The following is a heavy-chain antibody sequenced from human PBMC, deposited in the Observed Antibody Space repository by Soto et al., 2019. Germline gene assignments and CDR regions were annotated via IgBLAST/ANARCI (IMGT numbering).Heavy chain of an antibody. CDR2: INHSGST. J-gene: IGHJ4*02. CDR1: GGSFSGYY. CDR3: ARGGSSIAARWAFDY. D-gene: IGHD6-6*01. V-gene: IGHV4-34*01. Sequence: QVQLQQWGAGLLKPSETLSLTCAVYGGSFSGYYWSWIRQPPRKGLEWIGEINHSGSTNYDPSLKSLVNRSVDTPTDQLSLKPGSVTAADTAVYYCARGGSSIAARWAFDYCGQGTLVTVSA.